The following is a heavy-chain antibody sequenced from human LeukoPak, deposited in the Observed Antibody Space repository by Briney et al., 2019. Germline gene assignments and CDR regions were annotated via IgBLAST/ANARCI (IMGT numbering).Heavy chain of an antibody. J-gene: IGHJ4*02. V-gene: IGHV1-24*01. CDR3: TTAPSGDY. CDR1: GSTLSDSS. Sequence: ASVKVSCKVYGSTLSDSSMHWVRQAPGKGLEWMAGFDPEDGEKIYSQKFRGRVTMTDDTSTDTAYMELSSLGSEDTAVYYCTTAPSGDYWGQGTLVTVSS. CDR2: FDPEDGEK. D-gene: IGHD3-10*01.